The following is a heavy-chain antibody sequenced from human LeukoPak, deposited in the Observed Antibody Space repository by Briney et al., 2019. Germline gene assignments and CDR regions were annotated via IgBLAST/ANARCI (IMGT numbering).Heavy chain of an antibody. CDR2: ISVSGSTI. CDR1: GFTVSDYY. D-gene: IGHD1-26*01. V-gene: IGHV3-11*04. Sequence: PGGSLRLSCAASGFTVSDYYMTWVRQAPGKGLEWVSYISVSGSTIYYTDSVKGRFTISRDNAKNSVFLQMNSLRAEDTAVYYRASGFTGYYDYFDYWGQGTLVAVSS. J-gene: IGHJ4*02. CDR3: ASGFTGYYDYFDY.